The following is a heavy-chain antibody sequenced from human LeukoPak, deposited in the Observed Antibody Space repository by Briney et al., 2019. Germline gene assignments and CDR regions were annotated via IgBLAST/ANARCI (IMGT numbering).Heavy chain of an antibody. CDR3: ATALFNDGIAARRY. D-gene: IGHD6-6*01. J-gene: IGHJ4*02. Sequence: ASVKVSCKVSGYTLTELSMHWVRQAPGKRLEWMGGFDPEDGETIYAQKFQARVTMTEDTSTDTAYMELSSLRSEDTAVYYCATALFNDGIAARRYWGQGTLVTVSS. CDR1: GYTLTELS. V-gene: IGHV1-24*01. CDR2: FDPEDGET.